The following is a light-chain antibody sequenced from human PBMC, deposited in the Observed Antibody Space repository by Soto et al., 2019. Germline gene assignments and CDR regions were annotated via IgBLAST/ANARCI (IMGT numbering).Light chain of an antibody. V-gene: IGLV1-47*01. CDR2: RNN. J-gene: IGLJ1*01. CDR1: GSNIGGYY. CDR3: AAWDDSLSGYV. Sequence: QSVLTQPPSASGTPGQRVTISCSGSGSNIGGYYVSWYQQLPGTAPKVLIYRNNQRPSGVPDRFSGSKSGTSASLAISGLRSDDEADYYCAAWDDSLSGYVFGTGTKLTVL.